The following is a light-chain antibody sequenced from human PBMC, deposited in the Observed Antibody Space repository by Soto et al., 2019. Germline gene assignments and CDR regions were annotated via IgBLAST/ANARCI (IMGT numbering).Light chain of an antibody. CDR1: SSDVGSYNL. V-gene: IGLV2-23*02. CDR3: CSYAGSGTLNHD. J-gene: IGLJ1*01. Sequence: QSALTQPASVSGSPGQSITISCTGTSSDVGSYNLVSWYQQHPGKAPKLMIYEVNKRPSGVSNRFSASKSGNTASLTISGLQAEDETDYYCCSYAGSGTLNHDFGTGTKLTVL. CDR2: EVN.